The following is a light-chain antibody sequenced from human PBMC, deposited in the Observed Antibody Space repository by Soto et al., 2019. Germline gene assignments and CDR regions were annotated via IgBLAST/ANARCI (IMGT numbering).Light chain of an antibody. CDR1: QSVSSY. Sequence: EIVLTQSPATLSLSPGERATLSCRASQSVSSYLAWYQQKPGQPPRLLIYDASNRATGIPARFSGSGSGTDFTLTISSLEPEDFTVYYCQHRSNWPSFGPGTKVDIK. J-gene: IGKJ3*01. V-gene: IGKV3-11*01. CDR2: DAS. CDR3: QHRSNWPS.